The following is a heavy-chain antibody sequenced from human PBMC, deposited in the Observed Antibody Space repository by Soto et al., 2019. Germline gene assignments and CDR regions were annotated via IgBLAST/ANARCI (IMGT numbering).Heavy chain of an antibody. V-gene: IGHV3-33*01. CDR3: ARIYDSSGYYYFDY. J-gene: IGHJ4*02. Sequence: PGGSLRLSCAASGCTFSSYGMRWVRQAPGKGLEWVAVIWYDGSNKYYAYSVKGLFTNSRDNSKSPLYLQMNTLRAEDKAVSYCARIYDSSGYYYFDYWGQGTLVTVSS. CDR1: GCTFSSYG. CDR2: IWYDGSNK. D-gene: IGHD3-22*01.